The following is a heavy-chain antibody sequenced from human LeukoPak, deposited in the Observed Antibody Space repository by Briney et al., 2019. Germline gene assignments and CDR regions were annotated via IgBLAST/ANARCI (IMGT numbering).Heavy chain of an antibody. Sequence: SETLSLTCTVSGGSISSYYWSWIRQPPGKGLEWIGYIFTSGSPNYNPSLKSRVSIKVDTSKSQFSLKLSSVTAADTAVYFCARHGQAGSEFLTWDCWGPGTLVTVSS. CDR3: ARHGQAGSEFLTWDC. CDR2: IFTSGSP. V-gene: IGHV4-4*09. CDR1: GGSISSYY. J-gene: IGHJ4*01. D-gene: IGHD3-10*01.